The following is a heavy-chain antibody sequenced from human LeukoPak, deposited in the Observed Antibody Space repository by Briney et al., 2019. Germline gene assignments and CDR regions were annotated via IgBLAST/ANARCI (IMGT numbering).Heavy chain of an antibody. V-gene: IGHV3-73*01. CDR2: IRSKANSYAT. CDR3: TRDVGTYYYYYYMDV. D-gene: IGHD1-1*01. Sequence: GGSLRLSCAASGFTFSGSAMHWVRQASGKGLEWVGRIRSKANSYATAYAASVKGRFTISRDDSKNTAYLQMNSLKTEDTAVYYCTRDVGTYYYYYYMDVWGKGTTVTVSS. CDR1: GFTFSGSA. J-gene: IGHJ6*03.